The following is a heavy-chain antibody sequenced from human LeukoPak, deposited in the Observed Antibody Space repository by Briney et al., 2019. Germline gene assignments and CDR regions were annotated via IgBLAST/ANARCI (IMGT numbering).Heavy chain of an antibody. Sequence: GRSLRLSCAASGFTFSSYAMDWVRQAPGKGLEWVAVISYDGSNKYYADSVKGRFTISRDNSKNTLYLQMNSLRAEDTAVYYCARDAVSGSYSTHWFDPWGQGTLVTVSS. CDR2: ISYDGSNK. CDR1: GFTFSSYA. J-gene: IGHJ5*02. V-gene: IGHV3-30-3*01. CDR3: ARDAVSGSYSTHWFDP. D-gene: IGHD1-26*01.